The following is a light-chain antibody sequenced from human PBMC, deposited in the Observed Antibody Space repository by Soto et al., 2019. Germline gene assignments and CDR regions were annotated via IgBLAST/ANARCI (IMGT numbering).Light chain of an antibody. V-gene: IGLV7-43*01. Sequence: QAVVTQEPSLTVSQGGTVTLTCASDTGAVTSGYYPNRFQQKPGQAPRALIFSTSSKHSWTPARFSGSLLGGKAALTLSGVQHEDEAEYYCLLCYGGPQLDWVFGGGTKLTVL. J-gene: IGLJ3*02. CDR2: STS. CDR3: LLCYGGPQLDWV. CDR1: TGAVTSGYY.